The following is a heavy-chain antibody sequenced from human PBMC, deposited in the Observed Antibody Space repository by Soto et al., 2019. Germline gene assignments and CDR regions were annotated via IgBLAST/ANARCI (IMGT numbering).Heavy chain of an antibody. CDR2: ISAYSGDT. J-gene: IGHJ4*02. CDR3: AIAVSGFFPFDY. Sequence: QVQLVQSGAEVKKPGASVKVSCKGSGYTFSTYAIAWVRQAPGQGLEWMAWISAYSGDTNYAPKVQGRATLTTDTSTTTAYLELRSLTSADSAVYYCAIAVSGFFPFDYWGQGTLVTGSS. V-gene: IGHV1-18*01. CDR1: GYTFSTYA. D-gene: IGHD6-19*01.